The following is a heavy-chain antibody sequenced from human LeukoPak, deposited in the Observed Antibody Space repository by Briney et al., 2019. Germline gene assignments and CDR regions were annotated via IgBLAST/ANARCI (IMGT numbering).Heavy chain of an antibody. D-gene: IGHD6-13*01. CDR2: INTDGSTT. J-gene: IGHJ4*02. CDR1: GFIFSSHW. V-gene: IGHV3-74*01. CDR3: ARVLIAATGGDY. Sequence: GGSLRLSCAASGFIFSSHWMHWARQAPGKGLVWVSRINTDGSTTSYADSVKGRFTISRDNAKNTVYLQMNSLRADDTAVYYCARVLIAATGGDYWGQGTLVTVFS.